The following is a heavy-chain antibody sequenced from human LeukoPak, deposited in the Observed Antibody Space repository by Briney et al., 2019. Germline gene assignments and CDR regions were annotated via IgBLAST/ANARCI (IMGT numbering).Heavy chain of an antibody. D-gene: IGHD3-3*01. Sequence: PGGSLRLSCTASGLTLSRFEMNWVRQTAGKGLQWVAHITGDGRTVYYTDPVKGRFTISRDDTKNSLHLQMNTLSAEDSGLYYCAILDAGIQFDSWGPGILVTVSS. J-gene: IGHJ4*02. CDR1: GLTLSRFE. CDR2: ITGDGRTV. V-gene: IGHV3-48*03. CDR3: AILDAGIQFDS.